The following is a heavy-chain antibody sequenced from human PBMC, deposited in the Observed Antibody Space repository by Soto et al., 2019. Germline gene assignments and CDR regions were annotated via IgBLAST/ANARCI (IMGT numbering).Heavy chain of an antibody. CDR2: ISGSGGST. CDR3: AKELHTSSGWSQVIY. D-gene: IGHD6-19*01. V-gene: IGHV3-23*01. CDR1: GFTFSSYA. Sequence: PGGSLRLSCVASGFTFSSYAMTWVRQAPGKGLEWVSGISGSGGSTYYADSVKGRFTISRDNSKNTLYLQMNNLRAEDTAVYYCAKELHTSSGWSQVIYWGQGTLVTVSS. J-gene: IGHJ4*02.